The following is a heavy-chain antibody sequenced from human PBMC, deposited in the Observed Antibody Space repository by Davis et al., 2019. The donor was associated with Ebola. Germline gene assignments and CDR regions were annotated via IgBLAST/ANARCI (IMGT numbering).Heavy chain of an antibody. D-gene: IGHD3-16*02. V-gene: IGHV3-73*01. CDR3: AKGDYDYIWGSYRLTLPYGMDV. J-gene: IGHJ6*02. CDR1: GFTFSGSA. CDR2: IRSKANSYAT. Sequence: GESLKISCAASGFTFSGSAMHWVRQASGKGLEWVGRIRSKANSYATAYAASVKGRFTISRDDSKNTLYLQMNSLRAEDTAVYYCAKGDYDYIWGSYRLTLPYGMDVWGQGTTVTVSS.